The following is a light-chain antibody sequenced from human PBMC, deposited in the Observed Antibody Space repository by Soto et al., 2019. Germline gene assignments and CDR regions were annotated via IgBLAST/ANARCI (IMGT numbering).Light chain of an antibody. CDR3: QQYNTYPLT. V-gene: IGKV1-5*03. CDR1: QSISTW. Sequence: DIQMTQSPSTLSASVGDRVTITCRARQSISTWLAWYQQKPGKAPKLLIYKASSLESGDTSRFSGRGYGTVFTLTISSLQADDFATYYCQQYNTYPLTFGGGTTVEIK. CDR2: KAS. J-gene: IGKJ4*01.